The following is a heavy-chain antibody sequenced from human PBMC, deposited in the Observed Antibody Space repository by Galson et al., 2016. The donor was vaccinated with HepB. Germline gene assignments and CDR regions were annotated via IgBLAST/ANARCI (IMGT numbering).Heavy chain of an antibody. V-gene: IGHV1-2*02. CDR2: INPNSGGT. CDR3: AKKAVELTAISYLKGFDY. Sequence: SVKVSCKASGYTFTNYFLHWVRQAPGQGLEWMGWINPNSGGTNYAQKSQGRVTMTRDTSISTAYMELTRLKSDDTAVYYCAKKAVELTAISYLKGFDYWGQGTLVTVSS. CDR1: GYTFTNYF. D-gene: IGHD1-7*01. J-gene: IGHJ4*02.